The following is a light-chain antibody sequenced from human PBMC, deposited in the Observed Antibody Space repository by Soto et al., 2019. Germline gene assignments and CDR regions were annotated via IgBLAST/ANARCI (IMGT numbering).Light chain of an antibody. V-gene: IGKV2-30*02. Sequence: DVVMTQSPLSLSVTLGQPASISCRSSQSLVHSNGNTYLHWFQQRPGQSPRRLIYRVSNRDSGVPDRVSGSGSGTDFTLKISRVEAEDVGVYYCMQGTHWPPWTFGQGTKVEIK. CDR1: QSLVHSNGNTY. CDR2: RVS. J-gene: IGKJ1*01. CDR3: MQGTHWPPWT.